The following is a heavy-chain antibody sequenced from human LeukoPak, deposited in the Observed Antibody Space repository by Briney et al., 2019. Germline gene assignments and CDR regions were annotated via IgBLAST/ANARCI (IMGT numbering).Heavy chain of an antibody. Sequence: GSLRLSCSASGFTFISYTMNWVRQAPGKGLQWVSTVSASSNIHYSESVKGRFTISRDNARNSLYLQMNSLRDEDTAVYYCVRDALHTAHFDYWGQGTLVTVSS. CDR3: VRDALHTAHFDY. CDR1: GFTFISYT. V-gene: IGHV3-48*02. J-gene: IGHJ4*02. CDR2: VSASSNI. D-gene: IGHD5-18*01.